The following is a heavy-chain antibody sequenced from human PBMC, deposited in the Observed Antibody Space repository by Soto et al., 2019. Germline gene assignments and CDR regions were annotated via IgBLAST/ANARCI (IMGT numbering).Heavy chain of an antibody. CDR3: ARDMYSSDYFVKWCEP. Sequence: QVRLVESGGGVVQPGRSLRLSCTASGFSFSSYAMYWFRQPPGKGLEWVAVISKDGMNKNYADSVKGRVTVSRDNANYSLDLQLNSLRGEDTAMYYCARDMYSSDYFVKWCEPLRKGRMVTVSS. V-gene: IGHV3-30*04. D-gene: IGHD6-19*01. CDR2: ISKDGMNK. CDR1: GFSFSSYA. J-gene: IGHJ5*02.